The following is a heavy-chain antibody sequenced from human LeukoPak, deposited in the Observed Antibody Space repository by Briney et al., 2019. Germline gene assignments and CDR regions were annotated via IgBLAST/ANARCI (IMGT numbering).Heavy chain of an antibody. Sequence: PGGSLRLSCAASGFIFSDYSMSWVRQAPGKGLEWVSSLGTRGDNKYYAASVKGRFSISRDNPKDTVHLQMNYLRAEDTAIYYCVKDRPCTFCMPMDVWGQGTTVTVSS. CDR2: LGTRGDNK. CDR1: GFIFSDYS. V-gene: IGHV3-23*01. J-gene: IGHJ6*02. D-gene: IGHD2/OR15-2a*01. CDR3: VKDRPCTFCMPMDV.